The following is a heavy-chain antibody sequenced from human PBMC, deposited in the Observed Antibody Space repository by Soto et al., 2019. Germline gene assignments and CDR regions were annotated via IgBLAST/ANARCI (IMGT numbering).Heavy chain of an antibody. CDR3: ARDLRQYYDFWSGPQTKNAFDI. D-gene: IGHD3-3*01. Sequence: ASLKVSCKASGYTFTSYGISWVRQAPGQGLEWMGWISAYNGNTNYAQKLQGRVTMTTDTSTSTAYMELRSLRSDDTAVYYCARDLRQYYDFWSGPQTKNAFDIWGQGTMVTVSS. CDR2: ISAYNGNT. CDR1: GYTFTSYG. J-gene: IGHJ3*02. V-gene: IGHV1-18*01.